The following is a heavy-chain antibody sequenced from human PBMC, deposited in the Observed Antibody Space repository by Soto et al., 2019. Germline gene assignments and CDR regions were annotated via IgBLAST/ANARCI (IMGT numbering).Heavy chain of an antibody. Sequence: PGGSLRHACAASGFCFSSCSMHWGRQAPGKGLEWVAAISADGSDKYFSDSVKGRFTISRDNSKNTLFLQMNSLRVEDTAVYYCTKGSEVARQALDYWGQGTLVTVSS. J-gene: IGHJ4*02. CDR3: TKGSEVARQALDY. CDR1: GFCFSSCS. V-gene: IGHV3-30*18. CDR2: ISADGSDK. D-gene: IGHD3-3*01.